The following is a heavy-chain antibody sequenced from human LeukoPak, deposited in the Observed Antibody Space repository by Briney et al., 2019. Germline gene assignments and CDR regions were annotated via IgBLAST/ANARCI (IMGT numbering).Heavy chain of an antibody. CDR2: IYYSGST. D-gene: IGHD3-10*01. CDR3: ARGGLVRGTINSLIAFDI. CDR1: GGSISGSSYY. V-gene: IGHV4-39*07. J-gene: IGHJ3*02. Sequence: SETLSLTCTVSGGSISGSSYYWGWIRQPPGKGLEWIGNIYYSGSTYYNPSLKSRVTISVDTPKNQFSLQLKSVTPEDTALYYCARGGLVRGTINSLIAFDIWGQGIMVTVSS.